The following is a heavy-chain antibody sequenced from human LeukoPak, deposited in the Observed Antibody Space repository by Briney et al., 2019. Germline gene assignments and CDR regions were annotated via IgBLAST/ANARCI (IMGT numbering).Heavy chain of an antibody. Sequence: SETLSLTCAVYGGSFSGYYWSWIRQPPGKGLEWIGEINHSGSTNYNPSLKSRVTISVDTSKNQFSLKVTSVTAADTAVYYCAKEGAESFPDAFDIWGQGTMITVSS. CDR3: AKEGAESFPDAFDI. J-gene: IGHJ3*02. CDR2: INHSGST. V-gene: IGHV4-34*01. D-gene: IGHD3-10*01. CDR1: GGSFSGYY.